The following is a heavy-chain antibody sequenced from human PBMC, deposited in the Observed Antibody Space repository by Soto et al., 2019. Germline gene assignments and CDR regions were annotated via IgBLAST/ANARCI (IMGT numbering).Heavy chain of an antibody. V-gene: IGHV4-34*02. J-gene: IGHJ5*02. CDR3: ATRITVFGLLIPPFDP. Sequence: QVHLQQWGAGLLKPSETLSLTCAVYGGSVNGYYWNWIRQPPGKGLEWIGEINHTGGTHYNPSLKSRVTMSVDTSKNQFSLRLSSVTASDTAIYYCATRITVFGLLIPPFDPWGQGTQVTVSS. D-gene: IGHD3-3*01. CDR2: INHTGGT. CDR1: GGSVNGYY.